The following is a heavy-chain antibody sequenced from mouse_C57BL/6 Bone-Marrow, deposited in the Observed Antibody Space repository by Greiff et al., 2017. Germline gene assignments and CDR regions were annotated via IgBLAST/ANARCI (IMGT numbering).Heavy chain of an antibody. D-gene: IGHD2-2*01. J-gene: IGHJ2*01. Sequence: VQLQQSGPELVKPGASVKISCKASGYTFTDYYMNWVKQSHGKSLEWIGDINPNNGGTSYNQKFKGKATLTVDKSSSTAYMELRSLTSDDSAVYYCARWLRRYFDYWGQGTTLTVSS. V-gene: IGHV1-26*01. CDR2: INPNNGGT. CDR3: ARWLRRYFDY. CDR1: GYTFTDYY.